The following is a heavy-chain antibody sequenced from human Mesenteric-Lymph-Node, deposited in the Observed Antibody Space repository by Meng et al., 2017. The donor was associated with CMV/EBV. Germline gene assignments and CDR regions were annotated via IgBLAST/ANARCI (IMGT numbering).Heavy chain of an antibody. D-gene: IGHD3-16*02. CDR1: FTDAA. CDR3: IRAMGYDYVWGSYRYFEF. Sequence: FTDAALHWVRQASGKGLEWVGRIRSKTHHCATAYTASVGGRFAISRDDSKNTAYLQMNSLQPEDTAVYYCIRAMGYDYVWGSYRYFEFWGQGTLVTVSS. J-gene: IGHJ4*02. CDR2: IRSKTHHCAT. V-gene: IGHV3-73*01.